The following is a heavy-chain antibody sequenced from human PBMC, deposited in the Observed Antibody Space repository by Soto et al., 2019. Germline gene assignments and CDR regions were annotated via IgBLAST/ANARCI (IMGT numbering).Heavy chain of an antibody. J-gene: IGHJ3*02. V-gene: IGHV3-7*01. CDR3: ARDGYSAGFDI. CDR1: GVTFSSYY. CDR2: IKQDGSEK. D-gene: IGHD2-15*01. Sequence: EVQLVESGGGLVQPGGSLRLSCVASGVTFSSYYMSWVRQFPGKGLEWVANIKQDGSEKYYVDSVKGRFTISRDNAENSLYLQMNSLRDEDTAVYYCARDGYSAGFDIWGQGTMVTVSS.